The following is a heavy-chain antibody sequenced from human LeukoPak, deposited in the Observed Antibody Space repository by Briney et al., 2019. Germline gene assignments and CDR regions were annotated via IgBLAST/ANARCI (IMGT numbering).Heavy chain of an antibody. CDR3: ARSRRFLQWLTFDY. Sequence: GGSLRLSCAASGFTFSDYYMSWIRQAPGKGLEWVSYISSSGSTIYYADSVKGRFTISRDNAKTSLYLQMNSLRAEDTAVYYCARSRRFLQWLTFDYWGQGTLVTVSS. CDR1: GFTFSDYY. CDR2: ISSSGSTI. J-gene: IGHJ4*02. V-gene: IGHV3-11*01. D-gene: IGHD3-3*01.